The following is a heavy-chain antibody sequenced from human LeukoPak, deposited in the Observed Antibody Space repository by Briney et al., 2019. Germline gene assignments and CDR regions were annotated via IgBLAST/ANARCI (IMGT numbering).Heavy chain of an antibody. Sequence: GGSLRLSCAASGFIFSSYGMHWVRQAPGKGLEWVAFIRYDGSKKYYADSVKGRFTISRDISTNTLYLQINSLRAGDTAVYYCARAAYSSTWYSRYFDLWGRGTLVTVSS. J-gene: IGHJ2*01. CDR1: GFIFSSYG. V-gene: IGHV3-30*02. D-gene: IGHD6-13*01. CDR3: ARAAYSSTWYSRYFDL. CDR2: IRYDGSKK.